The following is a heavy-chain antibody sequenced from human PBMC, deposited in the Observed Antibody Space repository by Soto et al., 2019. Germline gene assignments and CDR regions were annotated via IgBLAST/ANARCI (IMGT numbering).Heavy chain of an antibody. CDR1: GGTFSSYA. D-gene: IGHD6-13*01. V-gene: IGHV1-69*12. CDR2: IIPIFATA. J-gene: IGHJ6*02. CDR3: ASPPSSSRYYYGMAV. Sequence: QVQLVQSGAEVKKPASSVKVSCKASGGTFSSYAISWLRQAPGQGLEWMGGIIPIFATANYAPKFQGRVTITADESTSTPYMELSSRRSEDPAVYSWASPPSSSRYYYGMAVWGQGTTVTVS.